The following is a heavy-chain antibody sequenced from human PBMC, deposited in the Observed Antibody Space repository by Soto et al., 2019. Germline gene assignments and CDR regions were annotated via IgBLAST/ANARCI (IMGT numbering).Heavy chain of an antibody. Sequence: LSLSCAASGFTFSSYSMNWVRQAPGKGLEWVSYISSSSTIYYADSVKGRFTISRDNAKNSLYLQMNSLRDEDTAVYYCARGPHYYDSSGYDYWGQGTLVTVS. V-gene: IGHV3-48*02. CDR3: ARGPHYYDSSGYDY. J-gene: IGHJ4*02. D-gene: IGHD3-22*01. CDR1: GFTFSSYS. CDR2: ISSSSTI.